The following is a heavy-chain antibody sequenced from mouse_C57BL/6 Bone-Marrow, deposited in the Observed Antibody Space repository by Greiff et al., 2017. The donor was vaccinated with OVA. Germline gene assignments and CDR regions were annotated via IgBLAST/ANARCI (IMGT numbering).Heavy chain of an antibody. V-gene: IGHV1-66*01. Sequence: VQGVESGPELVKPGASVKISCKASGYSFTSYYIHWVKQRPGQGLEWIGWIYPGSGNTKYNEKFKGKATLTADTSSSTAYMQLSSLTSEDSAVYYCARNYYWYFDVWGTGTTVTVSS. CDR2: IYPGSGNT. D-gene: IGHD1-1*02. CDR3: ARNYYWYFDV. J-gene: IGHJ1*03. CDR1: GYSFTSYY.